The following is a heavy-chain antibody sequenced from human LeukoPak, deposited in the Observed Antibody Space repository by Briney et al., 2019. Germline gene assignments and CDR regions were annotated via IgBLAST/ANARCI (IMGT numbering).Heavy chain of an antibody. CDR2: ISAYNGNT. J-gene: IGHJ4*02. D-gene: IGHD3-22*01. CDR3: ARDLQPHYYDSSGYGIDY. CDR1: GYTFTSYG. V-gene: IGHV1-18*01. Sequence: ASVKVSCKASGYTFTSYGISWVRQAPGQGLEWMGWISAYNGNTNYAQKLQGRVTMTTDTSTSTAYMELRSLRSDDTAVYYCARDLQPHYYDSSGYGIDYWGQGTLVTVSS.